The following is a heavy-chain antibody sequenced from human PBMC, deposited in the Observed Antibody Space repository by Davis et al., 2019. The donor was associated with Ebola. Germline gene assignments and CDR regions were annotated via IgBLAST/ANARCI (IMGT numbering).Heavy chain of an antibody. D-gene: IGHD2-15*01. CDR3: ARGVVVHYYYYYMDV. CDR1: GGSFSGYY. J-gene: IGHJ6*03. Sequence: PSETLSLTCAVYGGSFSGYYWRCIRQPPGKGLEWIGEINHSGSTNYNPSLKSRVTISVDTSKNQFSLKLSSVTAADTAVYYCARGVVVHYYYYYMDVWGKGTTVTVSS. CDR2: INHSGST. V-gene: IGHV4-34*01.